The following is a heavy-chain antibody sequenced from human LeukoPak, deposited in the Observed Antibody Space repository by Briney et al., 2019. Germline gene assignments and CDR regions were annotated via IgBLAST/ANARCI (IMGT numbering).Heavy chain of an antibody. J-gene: IGHJ4*02. CDR1: GFTFDDYA. V-gene: IGHV3-9*01. D-gene: IGHD3-9*01. Sequence: GGSLRLSCAASGFTFDDYAMHWDRQAPGKGLEWVSGTSWNSGSIGYADSVKGRFTISRDNAKHSLYLQMNSLRAEDTALYYCAKDRSRYFDWQIDYWGQGTLVTVSS. CDR2: TSWNSGSI. CDR3: AKDRSRYFDWQIDY.